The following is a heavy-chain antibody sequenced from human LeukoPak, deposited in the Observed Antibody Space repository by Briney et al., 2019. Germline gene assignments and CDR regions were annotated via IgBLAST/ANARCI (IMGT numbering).Heavy chain of an antibody. CDR1: DYTFTSYV. J-gene: IGHJ6*03. Sequence: ASVNVSFKSSDYTFTSYVFSWVRPAPGQGLEWMGWISAYNGNTNYAQKLQGRVTMTTDTSTSTAYMELRSLRSDDTAVYYCARIHSSGWTNYYYYYMDVWGKGTTVTVSS. CDR2: ISAYNGNT. D-gene: IGHD6-19*01. CDR3: ARIHSSGWTNYYYYYMDV. V-gene: IGHV1-18*01.